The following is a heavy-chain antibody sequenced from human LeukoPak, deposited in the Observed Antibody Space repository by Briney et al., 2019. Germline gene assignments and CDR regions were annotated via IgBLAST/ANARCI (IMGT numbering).Heavy chain of an antibody. CDR1: GFTFSSYW. CDR2: IKQDGSEK. CDR3: AKAPVGGMDV. J-gene: IGHJ6*02. Sequence: GGSLRLSCAASGFTFSSYWMSWVRQAPGKGLEWVANIKQDGSEKYYVDSVKGRFTISRDNSKNTLYLQMNSLRAEDTAVYYCAKAPVGGMDVWGQGTTVTVSS. V-gene: IGHV3-7*03.